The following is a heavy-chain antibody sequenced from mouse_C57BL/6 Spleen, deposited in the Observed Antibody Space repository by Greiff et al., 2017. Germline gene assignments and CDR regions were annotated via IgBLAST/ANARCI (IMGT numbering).Heavy chain of an antibody. CDR1: GYTFTSYW. CDR3: ARASTMVSFCFDY. J-gene: IGHJ2*01. V-gene: IGHV1-50*01. CDR2: IDPSDSYT. Sequence: QVQLQQPGAELVKPGASVKLSCKASGYTFTSYWMQWVKQRPGQGLEWIGEIDPSDSYTNYNQKFKGKATLTVDTSSSTAYMQLSSLTSEDSAVYYCARASTMVSFCFDYWGQGTTLTVSA. D-gene: IGHD2-2*01.